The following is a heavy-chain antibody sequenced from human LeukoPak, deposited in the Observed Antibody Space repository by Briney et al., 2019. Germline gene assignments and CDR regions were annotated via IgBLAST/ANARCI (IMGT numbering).Heavy chain of an antibody. CDR3: ARDGSKYGRSGEN. CDR2: IYSGGST. CDR1: GFTVSSNY. V-gene: IGHV3-53*01. D-gene: IGHD2-15*01. J-gene: IGHJ4*02. Sequence: GGSLRLSCAASGFTVSSNYMSWVRQAPGKGLEWVSVIYSGGSTYYADSVKGRFTISRDNSKNTLHLQMNSLRAEDTAVYYCARDGSKYGRSGENWGQGTLVTVSS.